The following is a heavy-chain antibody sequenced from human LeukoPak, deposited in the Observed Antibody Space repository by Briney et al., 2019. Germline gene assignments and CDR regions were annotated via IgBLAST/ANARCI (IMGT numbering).Heavy chain of an antibody. CDR1: GFTFGGYA. CDR3: VKDGHYPDNSGYYYEDS. J-gene: IGHJ4*02. D-gene: IGHD3-22*01. CDR2: ISGSGDA. V-gene: IGHV3-23*01. Sequence: GGSLRLSCAASGFTFGGYAMSWVRQAPGKGLEWVSLISGSGDAYDADSVQGRFTISRDDSKNTLYLQMNSLRAEDTAVYYCVKDGHYPDNSGYYYEDSWGQGTLVTVSS.